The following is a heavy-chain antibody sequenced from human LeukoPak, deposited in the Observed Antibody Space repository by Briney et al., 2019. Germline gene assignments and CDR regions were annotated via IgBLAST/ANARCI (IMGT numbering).Heavy chain of an antibody. CDR3: ARDAMDDYTDGDAFDI. V-gene: IGHV3-7*03. J-gene: IGHJ3*02. Sequence: TGGSLRLSCAASGFTFSSYWMSWVRQAPGKGLEWVANIKQDGSEKYYVDSVKGRFTISRDNAKNSLYLQMNSLRAEDTAVYYCARDAMDDYTDGDAFDIWGQGTMVTVSS. CDR2: IKQDGSEK. D-gene: IGHD4-11*01. CDR1: GFTFSSYW.